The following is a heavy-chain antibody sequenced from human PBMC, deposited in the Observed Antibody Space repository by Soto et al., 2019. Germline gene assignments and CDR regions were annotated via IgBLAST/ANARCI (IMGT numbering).Heavy chain of an antibody. V-gene: IGHV3-23*01. CDR2: ISESGDGT. D-gene: IGHD2-8*01. J-gene: IGHJ6*02. CDR3: TKSRRSVLMVYGFGGMDV. Sequence: GGSLRLSCAASGFSVSDYAMSWVRQAPGKGLEWVSSISESGDGTYYGDSVKGRFTLSRDTSQKTLYLQMNNLRGEDTAVYFCTKSRRSVLMVYGFGGMDVWGRGTKVTVS. CDR1: GFSVSDYA.